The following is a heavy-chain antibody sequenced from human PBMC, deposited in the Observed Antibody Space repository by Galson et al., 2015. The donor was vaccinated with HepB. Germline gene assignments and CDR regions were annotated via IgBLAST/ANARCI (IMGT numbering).Heavy chain of an antibody. CDR3: ARGLRGVVIVSPFFYLDY. CDR1: GASFSGYY. D-gene: IGHD3-10*01. V-gene: IGHV4-34*01. CDR2: INHGGRT. Sequence: ETLSLTCAVYGASFSGYYWSWIRQSPGKGLEWIGEINHGGRTNHNPSLKSRVTISQDMSKNQFSLRLSSVTAAETAIYFCARGLRGVVIVSPFFYLDYWGQGIQVAVSS. J-gene: IGHJ4*02.